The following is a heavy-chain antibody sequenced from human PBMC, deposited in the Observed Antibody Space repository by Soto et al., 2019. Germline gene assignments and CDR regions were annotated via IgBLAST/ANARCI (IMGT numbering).Heavy chain of an antibody. J-gene: IGHJ4*02. V-gene: IGHV3-21*01. CDR3: ARVWDSGSYYVDY. CDR2: ISSSGNYM. D-gene: IGHD3-10*01. CDR1: GFTFRSYS. Sequence: GGSLRLSCAASGFTFRSYSMNWVRQAPGKGLEWVSFISSSGNYMYYADSVKGRFTISRDNAKNSLYLQVISLRAEDTAVYYCARVWDSGSYYVDYWGQGTLVTVSS.